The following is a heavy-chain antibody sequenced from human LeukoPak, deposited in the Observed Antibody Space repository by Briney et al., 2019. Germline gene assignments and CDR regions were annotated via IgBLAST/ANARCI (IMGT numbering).Heavy chain of an antibody. CDR3: AKVATWTYFDS. D-gene: IGHD3/OR15-3a*01. V-gene: IGHV3-30*18. J-gene: IGHJ4*02. CDR2: ISYDGSNK. CDR1: GFTFSNYD. Sequence: GGSLRLSCAASGFTFSNYDMHWVRQAPGKGLEWVAIISYDGSNKYFVDSVKGLFTISRDNSKNTLYLQMNSLRAEDTAVYYCAKVATWTYFDSWGQGTLVTVSS.